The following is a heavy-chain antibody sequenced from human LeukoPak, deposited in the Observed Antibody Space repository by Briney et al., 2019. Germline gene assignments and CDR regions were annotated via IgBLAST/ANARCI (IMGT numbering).Heavy chain of an antibody. CDR2: INAGNGNT. D-gene: IGHD6-19*01. CDR3: ASLDSSGWYLYFQH. J-gene: IGHJ1*01. CDR1: GYTFTSYA. V-gene: IGHV1-3*01. Sequence: ASVKVSCKASGYTFTSYAMHWVRQAPGQRLEWMGWINAGNGNTKYSQEFQGRVTITRDTSASTAYMELSSLRSEDTAVYYCASLDSSGWYLYFQHWGQGTLVTVSS.